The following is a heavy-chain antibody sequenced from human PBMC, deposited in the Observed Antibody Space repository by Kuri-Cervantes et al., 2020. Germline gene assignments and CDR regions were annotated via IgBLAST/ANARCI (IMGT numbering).Heavy chain of an antibody. CDR3: ARGERWYFDL. J-gene: IGHJ2*01. D-gene: IGHD1-1*01. CDR1: GGAISSYH. CDR2: IYYIGST. V-gene: IGHV4-59*01. Sequence: SETLSLTCTVSGGAISSYHWSWIRLPPGKGLEWIGYIYYIGSTNYNPSLKSRVTISVDTSKNQFSLKLSSVTAADTAVYYCARGERWYFDLWGRGTLVTVSS.